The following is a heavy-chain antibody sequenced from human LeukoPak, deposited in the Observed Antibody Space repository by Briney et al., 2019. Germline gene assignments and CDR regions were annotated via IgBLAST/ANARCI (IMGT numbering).Heavy chain of an antibody. Sequence: SETLSLTCAVYGGSFSGYYWSWIRQPPGKGLEWIGEINHSGSTNYNPSLKSRVTISVDTSKNQFSLKLSSVTAADTAVYYCARRSRYYYDSSGQGYWGQGTLVTVSS. V-gene: IGHV4-34*01. CDR3: ARRSRYYYDSSGQGY. D-gene: IGHD3-22*01. J-gene: IGHJ4*02. CDR1: GGSFSGYY. CDR2: INHSGST.